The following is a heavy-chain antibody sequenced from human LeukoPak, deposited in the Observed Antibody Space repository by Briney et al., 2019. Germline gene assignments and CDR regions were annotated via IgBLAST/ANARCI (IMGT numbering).Heavy chain of an antibody. V-gene: IGHV4-4*02. CDR1: GGSISSSYW. CDR2: IYHSGST. D-gene: IGHD3-10*01. CDR3: ASKDYSAWGRGFRT. J-gene: IGHJ5*02. Sequence: SETLSLTCVVSGGSISSSYWWSWVRQPPEKGLEWIGEIYHSGSTNYNLSLKSRLTISLDKSKNHFSLKLRSVTAADTAVYYCASKDYSAWGRGFRTWGQGTLVTVSS.